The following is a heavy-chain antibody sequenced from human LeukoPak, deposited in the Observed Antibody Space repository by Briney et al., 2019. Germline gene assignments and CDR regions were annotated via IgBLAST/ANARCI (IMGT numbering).Heavy chain of an antibody. Sequence: SETLSLTCAVYGGSFSGYYWSWIRQPPGKGLEWIGEINHSGSTNYNPSLKSRVTISVETSKNQFSLKLSSVTAADTAVYYCARDPPDYYDSSGYLWGQGTLVTVSS. CDR3: ARDPPDYYDSSGYL. D-gene: IGHD3-22*01. CDR2: INHSGST. CDR1: GGSFSGYY. V-gene: IGHV4-34*01. J-gene: IGHJ5*02.